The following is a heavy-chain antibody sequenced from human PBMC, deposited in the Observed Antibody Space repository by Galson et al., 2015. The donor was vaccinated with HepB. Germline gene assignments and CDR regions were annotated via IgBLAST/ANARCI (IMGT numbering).Heavy chain of an antibody. D-gene: IGHD3-16*01. V-gene: IGHV3-23*01. CDR1: GFIFSTYA. J-gene: IGHJ4*02. Sequence: SLRLSCAASGFIFSTYAMSWVRQAPGKGLEWVSSISYSGGSTYYADSVKGRFTIFRDNFKNTLSLQMNSLRAEDTAVYYCAKVPLISPSYPVDYWGQGTLVTVSS. CDR2: ISYSGGST. CDR3: AKVPLISPSYPVDY.